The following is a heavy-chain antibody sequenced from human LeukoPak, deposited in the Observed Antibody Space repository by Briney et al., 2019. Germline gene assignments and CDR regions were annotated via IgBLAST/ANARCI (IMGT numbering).Heavy chain of an antibody. CDR2: INPNSGDT. CDR3: ARSHRSGSYDHWFDP. Sequence: GASVKVSCKASGYTFTDYYMHWVRQAPGQGLEWMGWINPNSGDTKYAQKFQGWVTMTRDTSISTAYMEVSRLRSDDTAVYYCARSHRSGSYDHWFDPWGQGTLVTVSS. V-gene: IGHV1-2*04. D-gene: IGHD3-10*01. J-gene: IGHJ5*02. CDR1: GYTFTDYY.